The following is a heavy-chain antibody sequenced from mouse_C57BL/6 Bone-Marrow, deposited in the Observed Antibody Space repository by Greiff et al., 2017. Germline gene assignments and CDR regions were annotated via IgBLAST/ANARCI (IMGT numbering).Heavy chain of an antibody. V-gene: IGHV1-64*01. Sequence: VQLQQPGAELVKPGASVKLSCKASGYTFTSYWMHWVKQRPGQGLEWIGMIHPDSGSTNYNEKFKSKATLTVDKSSSTAYMQLSSLTSEDSAVYYCARGDHGNHHYAMDYWGQGTSVTVSS. CDR2: IHPDSGST. D-gene: IGHD2-1*01. CDR1: GYTFTSYW. J-gene: IGHJ4*01. CDR3: ARGDHGNHHYAMDY.